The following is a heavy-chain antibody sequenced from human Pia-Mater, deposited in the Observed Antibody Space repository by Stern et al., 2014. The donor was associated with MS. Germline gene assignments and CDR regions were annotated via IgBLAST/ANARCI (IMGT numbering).Heavy chain of an antibody. V-gene: IGHV4-31*03. CDR2: IYNSGST. CDR3: ASGGPNYDSSGYYYFDF. D-gene: IGHD3-22*01. Sequence: QVQLMQSGPGLVKPSQTLSLTCTVSGVSISSGGYYWSWIRQHPGKGLEWIGYIYNSGSTYYHPSLKSRVTISIDTTKNQFSLKLSSVTAADTAVYHCASGGPNYDSSGYYYFDFWGQGTLVTVSS. J-gene: IGHJ4*02. CDR1: GVSISSGGYY.